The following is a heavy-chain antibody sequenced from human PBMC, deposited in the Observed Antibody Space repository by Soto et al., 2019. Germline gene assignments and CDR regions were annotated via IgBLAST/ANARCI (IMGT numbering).Heavy chain of an antibody. J-gene: IGHJ3*02. CDR3: TTVIVVVVAATTHDAFDI. D-gene: IGHD2-15*01. CDR1: GFTFSNAW. Sequence: GGSLRLSCAASGFTFSNAWMSWVRQAPGKGLEWVGRIKSKTDGETTDYAAPVKGRFTISRDDSKNTLYLQMNSLKTEDTAVYYCTTVIVVVVAATTHDAFDIWGQGTMVTVSS. V-gene: IGHV3-15*01. CDR2: IKSKTDGETT.